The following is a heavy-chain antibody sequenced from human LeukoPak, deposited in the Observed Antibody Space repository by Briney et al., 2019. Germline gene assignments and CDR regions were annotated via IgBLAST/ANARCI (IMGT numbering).Heavy chain of an antibody. D-gene: IGHD6-13*01. J-gene: IGHJ4*02. CDR1: GFTVNSNY. Sequence: PGGSLRLSCAASGFTVNSNYMNWGRQAPGKGLEWVSVIYSGGNTYYADSVKGRFTISRDNSKNTLYLQMNSLRAEDTAVYYCAREEGSSWYYWGQGTLVTVSS. CDR2: IYSGGNT. V-gene: IGHV3-66*01. CDR3: AREEGSSWYY.